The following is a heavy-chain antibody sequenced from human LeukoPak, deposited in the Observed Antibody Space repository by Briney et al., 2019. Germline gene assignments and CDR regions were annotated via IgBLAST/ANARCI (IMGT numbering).Heavy chain of an antibody. CDR2: ISSSSSYI. V-gene: IGHV3-21*01. CDR3: ASPVLNYYDSSGYHYDAFDI. J-gene: IGHJ3*02. CDR1: GFTFSRYS. Sequence: GGSLRLSCAASGFTFSRYSMNWVRQAPGKGLEWVSSISSSSSYIYYADSVKGRFTISRDNAKNSLYLQMNSLRAEDTAVYYCASPVLNYYDSSGYHYDAFDIWGQGTLVTVSS. D-gene: IGHD3-22*01.